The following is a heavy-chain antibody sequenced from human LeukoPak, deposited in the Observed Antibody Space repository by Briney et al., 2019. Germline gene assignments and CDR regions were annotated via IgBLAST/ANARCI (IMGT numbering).Heavy chain of an antibody. D-gene: IGHD5-12*01. CDR2: IYTSGST. CDR3: ARVGYDFWFDP. Sequence: ASETLSLTCTVSGGSISSYYWSWIRQPAGKGLEWIGRIYTSGSTNYNPSLKSRVTMSVDTSKNQFSLKLSPVTAADTAVYYCARVGYDFWFDPWGQGTLVTVSS. CDR1: GGSISSYY. V-gene: IGHV4-4*07. J-gene: IGHJ5*02.